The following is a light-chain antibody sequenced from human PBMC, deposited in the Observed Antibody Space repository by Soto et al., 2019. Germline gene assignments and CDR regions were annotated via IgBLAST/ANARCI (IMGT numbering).Light chain of an antibody. CDR1: SSDVGGYNY. V-gene: IGLV2-8*01. J-gene: IGLJ1*01. CDR3: SSYAGSNNFV. CDR2: EVS. Sequence: ALTQPPSASGSPGQSVTISCTGTSSDVGGYNYVSWYQQHPGKAPKLMIYEVSKRPSGVPDRFSASKSGNTASLTVYGLQAEDEADYYCSSYAGSNNFVFGTGTKVTVL.